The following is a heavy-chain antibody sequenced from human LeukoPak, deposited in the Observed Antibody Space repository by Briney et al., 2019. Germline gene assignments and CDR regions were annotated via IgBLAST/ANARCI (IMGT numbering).Heavy chain of an antibody. J-gene: IGHJ4*02. V-gene: IGHV3-74*03. D-gene: IGHD3-10*01. CDR2: INTDGGVT. CDR3: AKDYYYGQTDS. CDR1: GFPLSAYW. Sequence: GGSLRLSCAASGFPLSAYWMHWVRQAPGKGLVWVSTINTDGGVTTHADSVKGRFTISRDNAENTLYLQMNSLRGEDTAVYYCAKDYYYGQTDSWGQGTLVTVSS.